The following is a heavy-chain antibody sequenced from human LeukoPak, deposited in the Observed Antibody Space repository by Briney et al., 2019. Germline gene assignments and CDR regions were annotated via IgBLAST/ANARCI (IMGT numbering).Heavy chain of an antibody. CDR2: INAGNGNT. V-gene: IGHV1-3*01. Sequence: ASVKVSCKASGYTFTSYAMHWVRQAPGQRLEWMGWINAGNGNTKYSQKFQGRVTITRDTSATTAYMELSSLRSEDTAVYYCARGHDFWSGYSWSSVWFDPWGQGTLVTVSS. CDR3: ARGHDFWSGYSWSSVWFDP. D-gene: IGHD3-3*01. J-gene: IGHJ5*02. CDR1: GYTFTSYA.